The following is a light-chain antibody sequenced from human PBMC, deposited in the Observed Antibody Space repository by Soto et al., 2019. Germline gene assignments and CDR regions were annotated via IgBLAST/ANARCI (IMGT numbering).Light chain of an antibody. CDR2: GAS. CDR1: QSVSNY. J-gene: IGKJ4*01. V-gene: IGKV3-15*01. Sequence: IVLTQSPATLSLTPGERATLSCRASQSVSNYLAWYQQKPGQAPRFLIYGASTRATGIPARFSGSGSGTEFTLTISSLQSEDFAVYYCQQYDNWPLTFGGGTKADIK. CDR3: QQYDNWPLT.